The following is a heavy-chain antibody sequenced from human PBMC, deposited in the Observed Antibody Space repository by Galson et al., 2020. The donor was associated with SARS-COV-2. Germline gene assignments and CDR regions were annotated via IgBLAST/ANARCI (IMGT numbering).Heavy chain of an antibody. Sequence: ASETLSLTCTLSGGSITSGAYYWSWIRQHPGKALEWIGYMFHTGRTHYNPSLRTPVTISLDTSTDQFSLKLRSVTAADTAVYYCARGESSLPDMMTSPLDSWGQGTLVTVSS. V-gene: IGHV4-31*01. D-gene: IGHD3-16*01. J-gene: IGHJ4*02. CDR3: ARGESSLPDMMTSPLDS. CDR2: MFHTGRT. CDR1: GGSITSGAYY.